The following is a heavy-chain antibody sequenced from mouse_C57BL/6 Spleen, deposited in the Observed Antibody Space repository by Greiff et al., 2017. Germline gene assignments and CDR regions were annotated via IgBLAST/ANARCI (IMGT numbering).Heavy chain of an antibody. CDR2: IYPGSGNT. J-gene: IGHJ3*01. D-gene: IGHD1-1*01. Sequence: QVQLQQSGAELVRPGASVKLSCKASGYTFPDYYINWVKQRPGQGLEWIARIYPGSGNTYYNEKFKGKATLTAEKSSSTAYMQLSSLTSEDSAVYFCARDGSSSFAYWGQGTLVTVSA. CDR3: ARDGSSSFAY. V-gene: IGHV1-76*01. CDR1: GYTFPDYY.